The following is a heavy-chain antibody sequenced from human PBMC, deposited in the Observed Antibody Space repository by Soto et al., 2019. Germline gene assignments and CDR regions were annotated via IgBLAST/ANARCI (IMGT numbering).Heavy chain of an antibody. V-gene: IGHV4-31*11. Sequence: SDTLSLTCAVSGGSLSSGGYSWSWIRQPPGKGLEWIGYIYYSGSTYYNPSLKSRVTISVDTSKNQFSLKLSSVTAADTAVYYCARDRPRGGDWNYYGMDVWGQGTTVTVSS. CDR1: GGSLSSGGYS. J-gene: IGHJ6*02. D-gene: IGHD2-21*02. CDR2: IYYSGST. CDR3: ARDRPRGGDWNYYGMDV.